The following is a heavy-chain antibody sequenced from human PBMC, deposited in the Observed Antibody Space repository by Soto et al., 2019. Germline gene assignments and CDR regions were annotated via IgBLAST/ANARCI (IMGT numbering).Heavy chain of an antibody. CDR1: GDSVSSNSAA. J-gene: IGHJ6*02. V-gene: IGHV6-1*01. CDR3: ARERRVGYYDSSGYYSHDYYYHGMDV. Sequence: SQTLSLTCAISGDSVSSNSAAWNWIRQSPSRGLEWLGRTYYRSRWYNDYAVSVKSRITINPDTSKNQFSLQLNSVTPEDTAVYYCARERRVGYYDSSGYYSHDYYYHGMDVWGQGTTVTVSS. CDR2: TYYRSRWYN. D-gene: IGHD3-22*01.